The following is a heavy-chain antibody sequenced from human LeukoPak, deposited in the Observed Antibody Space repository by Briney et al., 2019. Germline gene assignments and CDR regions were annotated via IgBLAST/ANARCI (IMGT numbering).Heavy chain of an antibody. CDR2: INPSGAIA. CDR1: GYTFTSYY. Sequence: ASVKVSCKASGYTFTSYYLHWVRQAPGQGLEWMGIINPSGAIATYAQKFQGRVTMTRGMSTSTVYMELSSLRSEDTAVYYCARDRRSGSGWYVSHYYYYMDVWGKGTTVTVSS. J-gene: IGHJ6*03. V-gene: IGHV1-46*01. D-gene: IGHD6-19*01. CDR3: ARDRRSGSGWYVSHYYYYMDV.